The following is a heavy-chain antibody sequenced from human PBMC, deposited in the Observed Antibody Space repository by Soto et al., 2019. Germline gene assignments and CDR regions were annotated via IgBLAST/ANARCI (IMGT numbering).Heavy chain of an antibody. V-gene: IGHV3-11*01. CDR2: ISSSGSTI. D-gene: IGHD4-17*01. Sequence: QVQLVESGGGLVKPGGSLRLSCAASGFTFSDYYMSWISQAPGKGLEWVSDISSSGSTIYYADSVKGRFTISRENAKNSLYLQMNSLRAEDTDVYYCERDRSPRMTTVNTIGLWGQGTLVTVS. J-gene: IGHJ4*02. CDR1: GFTFSDYY. CDR3: ERDRSPRMTTVNTIGL.